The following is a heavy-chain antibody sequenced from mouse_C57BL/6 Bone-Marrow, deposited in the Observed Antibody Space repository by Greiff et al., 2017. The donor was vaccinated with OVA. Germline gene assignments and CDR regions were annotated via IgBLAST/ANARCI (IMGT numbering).Heavy chain of an antibody. CDR2: INPNNGGT. J-gene: IGHJ4*01. CDR1: GYTFTDYN. CDR3: ARSHGIYAMDY. Sequence: EVQLQQSGPELVKPGASVKIPCKASGYTFTDYNMDWVKQSHGKSLEWIGDINPNNGGTIYNQKFKGKATLTVDKSSSTAYMEPRSLTSEDTAVYYCARSHGIYAMDYWGQGTSVTVSS. V-gene: IGHV1-18*01.